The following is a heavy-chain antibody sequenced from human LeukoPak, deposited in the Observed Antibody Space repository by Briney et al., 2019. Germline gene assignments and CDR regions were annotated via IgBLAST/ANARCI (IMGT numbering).Heavy chain of an antibody. CDR2: IIPIFGIA. V-gene: IGHV1-69*04. CDR3: ARSRRDKGVLGAVVPAAPFDP. D-gene: IGHD2-2*01. J-gene: IGHJ5*02. CDR1: GGTFSSYA. Sequence: GSSVKVSCKASGGTFSSYAISWVRQAPGQGLEWMGRIIPIFGIANYAQKFQGRVTITADKSTSTAYMELSSLRSESTAVYYCARSRRDKGVLGAVVPAAPFDPWGQGTLVTVSS.